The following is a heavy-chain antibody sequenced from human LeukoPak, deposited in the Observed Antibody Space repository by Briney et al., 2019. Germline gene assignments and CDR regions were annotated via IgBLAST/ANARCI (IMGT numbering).Heavy chain of an antibody. CDR2: FDPEDGET. CDR1: GYNVSEVF. D-gene: IGHD3-16*01. V-gene: IGHV1-24*01. CDR3: ATDRSDDYYLFYFEY. J-gene: IGHJ4*02. Sequence: GASVKVSCKISGYNVSEVFMHWVRQSPGKGLEWMGGFDPEDGETIHVQKFQGRVTMTEDTSTDTAYMELSSLRSDDTAVYYCATDRSDDYYLFYFEYWGQGTPVTVSS.